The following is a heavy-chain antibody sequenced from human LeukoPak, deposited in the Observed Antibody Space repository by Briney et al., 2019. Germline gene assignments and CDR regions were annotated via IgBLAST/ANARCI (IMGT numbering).Heavy chain of an antibody. V-gene: IGHV3-30-3*01. CDR2: ISYDGSNK. Sequence: PGGSLRLSCAASGFTFSSYAMHWVRQAPGKGLEWVAVISYDGSNKYYADSVKGRFTISRDNSKNTVYLQMNSLRAEDTALYYCAKGDSNDYYTPSGYWGQGTLVTVSS. CDR3: AKGDSNDYYTPSGY. D-gene: IGHD3-22*01. CDR1: GFTFSSYA. J-gene: IGHJ4*02.